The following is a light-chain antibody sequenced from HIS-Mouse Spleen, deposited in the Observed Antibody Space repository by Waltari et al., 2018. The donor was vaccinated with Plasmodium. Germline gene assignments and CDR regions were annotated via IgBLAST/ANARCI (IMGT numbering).Light chain of an antibody. CDR3: SSYAGSNNVV. Sequence: QSALTQPPSASGSPGQSVTISCTGTSSDVGGYNYVSWYQQPPGKAPKRMIYEVSKRPPGVPDRFSGSKSGNTASLTVSGLQAEDEADYYCSSYAGSNNVVFGGGTKLTVL. J-gene: IGLJ2*01. CDR2: EVS. V-gene: IGLV2-8*01. CDR1: SSDVGGYNY.